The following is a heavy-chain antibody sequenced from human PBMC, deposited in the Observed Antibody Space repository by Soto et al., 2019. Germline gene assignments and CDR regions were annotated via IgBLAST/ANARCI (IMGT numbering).Heavy chain of an antibody. V-gene: IGHV2-5*02. D-gene: IGHD2-21*02. J-gene: IGHJ6*02. Sequence: ITLKESGPTLVKPTQTLTLTCTFSAFSLSTGGVGVGWIHQPPGKALEWLALIYWDDDKRYSPSLRSRLTITKDTSKNQVVLTMTNMDPVDTATYYCIQSRCGGDCLQSYASYYYYGMDVWGQGTTVTVSS. CDR3: IQSRCGGDCLQSYASYYYYGMDV. CDR2: IYWDDDK. CDR1: AFSLSTGGVG.